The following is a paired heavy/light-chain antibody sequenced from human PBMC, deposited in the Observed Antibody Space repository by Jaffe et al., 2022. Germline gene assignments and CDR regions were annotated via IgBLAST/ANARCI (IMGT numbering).Light chain of an antibody. Sequence: DIQMTQSPSSLSASVGDRVTITCRASQSISSYLNWYQQKPGKAPNLLIYAASTLQSGVPSRFSGGGSGTDFTLTISSLQPEDFATYFCQQSYSTPLTFGGGTKVEIK. V-gene: IGKV1-39*01. J-gene: IGKJ4*01. CDR3: QQSYSTPLT. CDR2: AAS. CDR1: QSISSY.
Heavy chain of an antibody. CDR3: ARDGRGYCSSTSCYAGIYFDY. CDR1: GGSISNSNW. J-gene: IGHJ4*02. CDR2: IYHSGST. Sequence: QVQLQESGPGLVKPLGTLSLTCAVSGGSISNSNWWSWVRQTPGKGLEWIGEIYHSGSTNFNPSLRSRLTISLDKSKNQFSLRLSSVTAADTAVYYCARDGRGYCSSTSCYAGIYFDYWGQGALVTVSA. D-gene: IGHD2-2*01. V-gene: IGHV4-4*02.